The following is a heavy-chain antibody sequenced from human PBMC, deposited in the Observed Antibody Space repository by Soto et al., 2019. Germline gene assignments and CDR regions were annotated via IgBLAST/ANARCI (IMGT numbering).Heavy chain of an antibody. D-gene: IGHD3-9*01. CDR1: GGSLGGLH. Sequence: SETLSLTCAVYGGSLGGLHLGWVRQPPGKGLEWIGYVYYSGSSTSNPSLKSRVTMSSDTSKNQLSLKVRSVTAADTAVYYCAIVGERWPYFDWFHYFDSWSPGALVT. J-gene: IGHJ4*02. V-gene: IGHV4-59*11. CDR2: VYYSGSS. CDR3: AIVGERWPYFDWFHYFDS.